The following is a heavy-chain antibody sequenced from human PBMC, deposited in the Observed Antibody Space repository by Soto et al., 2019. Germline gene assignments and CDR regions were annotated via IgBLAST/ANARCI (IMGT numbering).Heavy chain of an antibody. CDR1: GFKFSNYA. Sequence: QPGGSLRLSCAASGFKFSNYAMSWVRQAPGKGLEWVSLISATGGGTYYADSVKGRFTVSRDNDKNSLYLQMNNLRAEDTATYYCARAHEVAWFDSWGLGTLVTVSS. J-gene: IGHJ5*01. CDR3: ARAHEVAWFDS. CDR2: ISATGGGT. D-gene: IGHD2-15*01. V-gene: IGHV3-23*01.